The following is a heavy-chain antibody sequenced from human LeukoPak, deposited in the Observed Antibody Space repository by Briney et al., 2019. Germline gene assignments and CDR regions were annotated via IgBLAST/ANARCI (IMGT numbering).Heavy chain of an antibody. CDR3: ARALGVPGVVVVAAMNPSGYYFDY. V-gene: IGHV4-31*03. Sequence: SETLSLTCTVSGGSISSGGYYWSWIRQHPGKGLEWIGYIYYSGSTNYNPSLKSRVTISVDTSKNQFSLKLSSVTAADTAVYYCARALGVPGVVVVAAMNPSGYYFDYWGQGTLVTVSS. J-gene: IGHJ4*02. CDR2: IYYSGST. D-gene: IGHD2-15*01. CDR1: GGSISSGGYY.